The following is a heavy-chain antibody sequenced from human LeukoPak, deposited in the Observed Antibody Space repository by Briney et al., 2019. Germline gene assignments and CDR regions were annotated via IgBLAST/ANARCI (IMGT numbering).Heavy chain of an antibody. CDR1: GGSISSGSYY. CDR2: NYTSGST. Sequence: SQTLSLTCTVSGGSISSGSYYWSWIRQPAGKGLEWIGRNYTSGSTNYKHSLKTRMTISVHTSRSWSSLNLSSVTAADTAVYYCASLGIATAGTFVDYWGQGTLVTVSS. D-gene: IGHD6-13*01. CDR3: ASLGIATAGTFVDY. V-gene: IGHV4-61*02. J-gene: IGHJ4*02.